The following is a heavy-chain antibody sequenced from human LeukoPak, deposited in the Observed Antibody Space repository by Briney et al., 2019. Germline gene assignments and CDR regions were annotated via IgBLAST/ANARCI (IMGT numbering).Heavy chain of an antibody. CDR2: IKSDGTQP. V-gene: IGHV3-74*01. D-gene: IGHD2-21*02. CDR1: GFTFSTFW. Sequence: PGGCLRLSCAASGFTFSTFWMHWVRQPPGKGLEWVSRIKSDGTQPSYADSVKGQFTISRDNAKNTLYLQMNSLTAEDTAVYYCARDPHGVPISKAMTAGPHDAFDIWGQGTMVTVSS. J-gene: IGHJ3*02. CDR3: ARDPHGVPISKAMTAGPHDAFDI.